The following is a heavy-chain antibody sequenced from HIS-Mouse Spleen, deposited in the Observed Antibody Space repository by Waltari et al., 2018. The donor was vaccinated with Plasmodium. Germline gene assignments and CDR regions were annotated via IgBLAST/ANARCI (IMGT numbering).Heavy chain of an antibody. CDR1: GFTVSRNS. D-gene: IGHD1-26*01. V-gene: IGHV3-66*01. CDR3: ATPRVGGSYFDY. Sequence: EVQLVESGGGLVRPGGSLRLSCAASGFTVSRNSMSGVRQAPGKGLEWVSVIYSGGSTYYADSVKGRFTISRDNSKNTLYLQMNSLRAEDTAVYYCATPRVGGSYFDYWGQGTLVTVSS. CDR2: IYSGGST. J-gene: IGHJ4*02.